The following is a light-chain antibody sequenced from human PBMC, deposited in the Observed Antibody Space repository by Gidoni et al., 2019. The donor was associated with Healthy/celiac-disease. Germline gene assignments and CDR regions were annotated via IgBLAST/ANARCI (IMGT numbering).Light chain of an antibody. V-gene: IGKV3D-11*02. J-gene: IGKJ3*01. CDR1: QSVSSY. Sequence: EIVLTQSPATLSLSPGERATLSCRASQSVSSYLAWYQQKPGQAPRLLIYDASNRATGIPARFSGSGPGTDFTLTISSLEPEDFAVYYCQQRWAFGPXTKVDIK. CDR3: QQRWA. CDR2: DAS.